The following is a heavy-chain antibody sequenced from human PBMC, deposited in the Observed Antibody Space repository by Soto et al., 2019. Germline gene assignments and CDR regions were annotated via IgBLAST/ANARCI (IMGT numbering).Heavy chain of an antibody. J-gene: IGHJ6*02. D-gene: IGHD3-16*01. CDR2: IYHSGST. Sequence: LSLTCAVSGYSISSGYYWGWIRQPPGKGLEWIGSIYHSGSTYYNPSLKSRVTISVDTSKNQFSLKLSSVTAADTAVYYCAGGRGMDVWGQGTTVTVSS. CDR1: GYSISSGYY. CDR3: AGGRGMDV. V-gene: IGHV4-38-2*01.